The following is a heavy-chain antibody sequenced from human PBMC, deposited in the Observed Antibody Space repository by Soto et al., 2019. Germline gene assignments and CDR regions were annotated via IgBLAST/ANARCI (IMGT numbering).Heavy chain of an antibody. Sequence: QVQLVQSGAEVKKPGSSVKVSCKASGGTFSSYAISWVRQAPVQGLEWMGGIIPIFGTANYAQKFQGRVTITADESTSTAYMELSSLRSEDTAVYYCARDLTKGSGRVYYYYYGMDVWGQGTTVTVSS. CDR3: ARDLTKGSGRVYYYYYGMDV. CDR1: GGTFSSYA. CDR2: IIPIFGTA. V-gene: IGHV1-69*01. D-gene: IGHD3-10*01. J-gene: IGHJ6*02.